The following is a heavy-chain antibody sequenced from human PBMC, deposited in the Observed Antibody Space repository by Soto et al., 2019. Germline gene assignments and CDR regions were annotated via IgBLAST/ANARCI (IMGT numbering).Heavy chain of an antibody. CDR2: INSDGSST. CDR1: GFTFSSYW. CDR3: ARVKNPYYYDSSGYYINWFDP. D-gene: IGHD3-22*01. V-gene: IGHV3-74*01. Sequence: GGSLRLSCAASGFTFSSYWMHWVRQAPGKGLVWVSRINSDGSSTSYADSVKGRFTISRDNAKNTLYLQMNSLRAEDTAVHYCARVKNPYYYDSSGYYINWFDPWGQGTLVTV. J-gene: IGHJ5*02.